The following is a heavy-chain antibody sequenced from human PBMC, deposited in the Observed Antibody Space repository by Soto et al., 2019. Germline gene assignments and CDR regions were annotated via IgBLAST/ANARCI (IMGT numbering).Heavy chain of an antibody. CDR1: GYTFTSYA. D-gene: IGHD3-10*01. CDR2: IDGVNGNT. J-gene: IGHJ4*02. CDR3: ARDPPGMTYYHGSGSYYY. Sequence: ASVKVSCKASGYTFTSYALHWVRQAPGQSLEWMGWIDGVNGNTKYSQRFQGRIIITRDTSANTAYMELSSLRPEDTAVYYCARDPPGMTYYHGSGSYYYWGQGTLVTVSS. V-gene: IGHV1-3*01.